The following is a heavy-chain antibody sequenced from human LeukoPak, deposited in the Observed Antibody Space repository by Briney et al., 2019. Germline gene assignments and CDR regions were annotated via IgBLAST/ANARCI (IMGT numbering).Heavy chain of an antibody. D-gene: IGHD6-19*01. J-gene: IGHJ4*02. CDR1: GFTFSSYA. CDR2: ISYDGSNK. CDR3: ARDSSNPHSSGCNY. Sequence: GGSLRLSCAASGFTFSSYAMHWVRQAPGKGLEWLAVISYDGSNKYYADSVKGRFTISRDNSKNTLYLQMNSLRAEDTAVYYCARDSSNPHSSGCNYWGQGTLVTVSS. V-gene: IGHV3-30-3*01.